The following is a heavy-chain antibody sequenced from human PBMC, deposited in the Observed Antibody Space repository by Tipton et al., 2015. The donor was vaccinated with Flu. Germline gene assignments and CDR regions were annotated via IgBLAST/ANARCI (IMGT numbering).Heavy chain of an antibody. D-gene: IGHD2-15*01. Sequence: TLSLTCAVYGGSFSAYFWSWIRQPPGKGLEWSGEVNPSGRTNYNPSLESRVTISGDTSKNQFSLKLSSLTAADTAVYYCAAHCSGGNCSHAFYVWGLGKMVTVSS. CDR1: GGSFSAYF. CDR2: VNPSGRT. CDR3: AAHCSGGNCSHAFYV. J-gene: IGHJ3*01. V-gene: IGHV4-34*01.